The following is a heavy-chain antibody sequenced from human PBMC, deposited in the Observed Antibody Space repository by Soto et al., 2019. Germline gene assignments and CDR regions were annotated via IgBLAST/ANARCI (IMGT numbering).Heavy chain of an antibody. CDR3: ARVDYYGSGSYWHYYYGMDV. D-gene: IGHD3-10*01. J-gene: IGHJ6*02. CDR1: GYTFTSYG. CDR2: ISAYNGNT. V-gene: IGHV1-18*01. Sequence: ASVKVSCKASGYTFTSYGISWVRQAPGQGLEWMGWISAYNGNTNYAQKLQGRVTMTTDTSTSTAYMELRSLRSDDTAVYYCARVDYYGSGSYWHYYYGMDVWGQGTMVTVSS.